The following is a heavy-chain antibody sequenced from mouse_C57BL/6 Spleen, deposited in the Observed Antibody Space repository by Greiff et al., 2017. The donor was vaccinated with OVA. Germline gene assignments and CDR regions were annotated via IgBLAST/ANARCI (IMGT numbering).Heavy chain of an antibody. CDR2: ISYDGSN. D-gene: IGHD2-4*01. Sequence: EVKLMESGPGLVKPSQSLSLTCSVTGYSITSGYYWNWIRQFPGNKLEWMGYISYDGSNNYNPSLKNRISITRDTSKNQFFLKLNSVTTEDTATYYCARLGYDYDGYAMDYWGQGTSVTVSS. CDR1: GYSITSGYY. J-gene: IGHJ4*01. V-gene: IGHV3-6*01. CDR3: ARLGYDYDGYAMDY.